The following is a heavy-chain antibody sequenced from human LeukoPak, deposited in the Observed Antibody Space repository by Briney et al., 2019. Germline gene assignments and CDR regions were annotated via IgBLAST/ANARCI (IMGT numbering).Heavy chain of an antibody. CDR3: TRHFGTSCYD. CDR2: IYPGDSDT. CDR1: GCIFSDYW. Sequence: PGESLQISCKGSGCIFSDYWIGWARQVPGKGVECMGIIYPGDSDTRYSPSLQGQVITSVDKYISTAYLQWSSRKDSDTGMYYCTRHFGTSCYDWGQGTLVTVSS. J-gene: IGHJ4*02. D-gene: IGHD2-15*01. V-gene: IGHV5-51*01.